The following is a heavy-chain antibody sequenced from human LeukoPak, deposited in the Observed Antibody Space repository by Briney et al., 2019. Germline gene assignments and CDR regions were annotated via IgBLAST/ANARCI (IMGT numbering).Heavy chain of an antibody. Sequence: GGSLRLSCAASGFAFSTYGMHWVRQAPGKGLEWVAVIWYDGSNTYYADSVKGRFTISRDNSKNTLYLQMNSLRAEDTAVYYCARDQKDNCSGGSCYSVYFDYWGQGTLVTVSS. V-gene: IGHV3-33*01. D-gene: IGHD2-15*01. CDR3: ARDQKDNCSGGSCYSVYFDY. J-gene: IGHJ4*02. CDR2: IWYDGSNT. CDR1: GFAFSTYG.